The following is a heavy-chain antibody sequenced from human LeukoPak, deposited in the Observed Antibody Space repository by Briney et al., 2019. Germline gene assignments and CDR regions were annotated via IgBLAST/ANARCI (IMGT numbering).Heavy chain of an antibody. Sequence: PGGSLRLSCAASGFTFSNAWMSWVRRAPGKGLEWVGRIKTTTDGGTTNYAAPVKGRFTISRDDSKNTVYLQMNSLKTEDTAVYYCTTDYVGNSRGIDYWGQGSLVTVSS. J-gene: IGHJ4*02. V-gene: IGHV3-15*01. CDR1: GFTFSNAW. CDR2: IKTTTDGGTT. D-gene: IGHD4-23*01. CDR3: TTDYVGNSRGIDY.